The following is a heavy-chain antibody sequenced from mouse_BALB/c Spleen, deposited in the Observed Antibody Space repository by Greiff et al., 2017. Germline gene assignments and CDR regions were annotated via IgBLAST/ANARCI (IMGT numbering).Heavy chain of an antibody. CDR3: ARGKLTGYFDY. CDR1: GFTFSSYA. CDR2: ISSGGST. J-gene: IGHJ2*01. D-gene: IGHD4-1*01. Sequence: DVKLVESGGGLVKPGGSLKLSCAASGFTFSSYAMSWVRQTPEKRLEWVASISSGGSTYYPDSVKGRFTISRDNARNILYLQMSSLRSEDTAMYYCARGKLTGYFDYWGQGTTLTVSS. V-gene: IGHV5-6-5*01.